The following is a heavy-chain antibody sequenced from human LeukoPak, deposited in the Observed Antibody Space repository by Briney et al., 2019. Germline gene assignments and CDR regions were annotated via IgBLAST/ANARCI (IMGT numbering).Heavy chain of an antibody. CDR2: IYYSGST. CDR3: ARVGSGCFDY. D-gene: IGHD3-10*01. Sequence: SETLSLTCTVSGGSISGYYWSWIRQPPGKGLEWIGYIYYSGSTNYNPSLKSRLTISVDTSKNQFSLKLSSVTAADTAVYYCARVGSGCFDYWGQGTLVTVSS. CDR1: GGSISGYY. V-gene: IGHV4-59*01. J-gene: IGHJ4*02.